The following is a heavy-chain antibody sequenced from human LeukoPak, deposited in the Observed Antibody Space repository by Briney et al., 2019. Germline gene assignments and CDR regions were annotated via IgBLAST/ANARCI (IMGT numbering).Heavy chain of an antibody. V-gene: IGHV3-15*01. D-gene: IGHD6-19*01. CDR3: TTDREVAVAVGVDSDY. Sequence: PGGSLRLSCAASGFTFSNAWMSWVRQAPGKGLEWVGCIKSKTDGGTTDYAAPVKGRFTISRDDSKNTLYLQMNSLKTEDTAVYYCTTDREVAVAVGVDSDYWGQGTLVTVSS. J-gene: IGHJ4*02. CDR2: IKSKTDGGTT. CDR1: GFTFSNAW.